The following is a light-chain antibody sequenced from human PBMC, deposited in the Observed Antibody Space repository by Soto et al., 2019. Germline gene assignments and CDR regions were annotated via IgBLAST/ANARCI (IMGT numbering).Light chain of an antibody. Sequence: QSVLTQPPSASGSPGQSVTISCIGTASDIGRYNYVSWYQQHPGKAPKLMIYEVSNRPLGVSNRFSGSKSGNTASLTISGLQAEDEADYYCTSYTSSSTLDVFGTGTKVTVL. CDR2: EVS. V-gene: IGLV2-14*01. CDR1: ASDIGRYNY. J-gene: IGLJ1*01. CDR3: TSYTSSSTLDV.